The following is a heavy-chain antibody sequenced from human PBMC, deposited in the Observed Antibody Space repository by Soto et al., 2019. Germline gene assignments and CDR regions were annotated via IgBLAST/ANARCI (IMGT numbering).Heavy chain of an antibody. J-gene: IGHJ4*02. CDR3: ARDDTTGLFDF. V-gene: IGHV4-59*01. Sequence: SETLSLTCSVSTGSMRTYYWTWIRQSPGKGLEWIGQISHTGRTKYNPSLESRVTISVDTSRKQFSLKLTSVTAADTALFYCARDDTTGLFDFWGQGTLVTVSS. CDR1: TGSMRTYY. CDR2: ISHTGRT. D-gene: IGHD4-17*01.